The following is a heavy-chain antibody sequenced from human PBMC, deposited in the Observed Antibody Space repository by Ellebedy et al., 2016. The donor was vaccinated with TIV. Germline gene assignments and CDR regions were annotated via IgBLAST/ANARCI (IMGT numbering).Heavy chain of an antibody. CDR3: TRVGITGTTRYYYYMDV. CDR2: INHSGST. CDR1: GGSFSGYY. Sequence: SETLSLTXAVYGGSFSGYYWSWIRQPPGKGLEWIGEINHSGSTNYNPSLKSRVTISVDTSKNQFSLKLSSVTAADTAVYYCTRVGITGTTRYYYYMDVWGKGTTVTVSS. D-gene: IGHD1-7*01. J-gene: IGHJ6*03. V-gene: IGHV4-34*01.